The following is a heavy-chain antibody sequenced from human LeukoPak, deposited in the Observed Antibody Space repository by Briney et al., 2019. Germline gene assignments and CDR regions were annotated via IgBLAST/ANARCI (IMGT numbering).Heavy chain of an antibody. CDR2: MNPNSGNT. Sequence: ASVKVSCKASGYTFTSYDINWVRQATGQGLEWMGWMNPNSGNTGYAQKFQGRVTITRNTSISTAYMELSSLRSEDTAVYYCARLTYGSGSYRYYYYMDVWGKGTTVTVSS. CDR1: GYTFTSYD. D-gene: IGHD3-10*01. V-gene: IGHV1-8*03. J-gene: IGHJ6*03. CDR3: ARLTYGSGSYRYYYYMDV.